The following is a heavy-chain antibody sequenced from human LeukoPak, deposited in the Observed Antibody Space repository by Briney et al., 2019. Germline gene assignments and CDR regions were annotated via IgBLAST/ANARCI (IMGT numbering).Heavy chain of an antibody. Sequence: ASVKVSCKASGYTFTSYGISWVRQAPGQGLEWMGWISAYNGNTNYAQKLQGRVTMTTDTSTSTAYMELRSLRSDDTAVYYCARAGPTGYCSSTSCLDYWGQGTLVTVSS. CDR1: GYTFTSYG. J-gene: IGHJ4*02. V-gene: IGHV1-18*01. D-gene: IGHD2-2*01. CDR2: ISAYNGNT. CDR3: ARAGPTGYCSSTSCLDY.